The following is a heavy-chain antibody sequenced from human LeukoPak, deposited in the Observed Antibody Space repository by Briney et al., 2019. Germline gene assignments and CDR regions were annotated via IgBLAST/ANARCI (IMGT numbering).Heavy chain of an antibody. V-gene: IGHV3-53*01. CDR2: IYSGGST. Sequence: GGSLRLSCAASGFSVSSDYMSWVRQAPGKGLEWVSVIYSGGSTFYADSVKGRFTISRDNSKNMLYLQMNSLRAEDTAVYFCARGGSIRPFDYWGQGTLVTVSS. D-gene: IGHD1-26*01. CDR3: ARGGSIRPFDY. J-gene: IGHJ4*02. CDR1: GFSVSSDY.